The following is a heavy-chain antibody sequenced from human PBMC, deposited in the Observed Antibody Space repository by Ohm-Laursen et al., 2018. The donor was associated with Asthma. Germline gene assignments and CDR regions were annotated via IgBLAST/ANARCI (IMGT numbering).Heavy chain of an antibody. CDR3: ARGRGWLGFWYFDL. D-gene: IGHD3-22*01. Sequence: GSSVKVSCKASGGTFSSYAISWGRQAPGQGLEWMGGIIPIFGTANYAQKFQGRVTITADESTSTAYMELSSLRSEDTAVYYCARGRGWLGFWYFDLWGRGTLVTVSS. J-gene: IGHJ2*01. V-gene: IGHV1-69*01. CDR1: GGTFSSYA. CDR2: IIPIFGTA.